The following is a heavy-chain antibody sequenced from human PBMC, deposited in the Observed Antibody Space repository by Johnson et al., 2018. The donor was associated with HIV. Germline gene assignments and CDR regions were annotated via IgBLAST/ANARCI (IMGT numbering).Heavy chain of an antibody. CDR3: AKSSRVSTTFDAFDI. CDR1: GFTVSSNY. V-gene: IGHV3-23*04. CDR2: ISGSGGST. J-gene: IGHJ3*02. Sequence: QLVESGGGLIQPGGSLRLSCAASGFTVSSNYMSWVRQAPGKGLEWVSAISGSGGSTYSADSVKGRFTISRDNSKNTLYLQMNSLRAEDTAVYYCAKSSRVSTTFDAFDIWGQGTMVTVSS. D-gene: IGHD1-26*01.